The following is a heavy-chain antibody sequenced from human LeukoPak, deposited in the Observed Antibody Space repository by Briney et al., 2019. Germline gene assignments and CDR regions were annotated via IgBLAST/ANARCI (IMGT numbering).Heavy chain of an antibody. J-gene: IGHJ6*02. Sequence: SVKVSCKASGGTFSSYTISWVRQAPGQGLEWMGGILPIFGTPNYAQKFQGTVTITADEFTSTAYMELSSLRSEDTAVYYCASNPKRYCSGGSCPYYYYGMDVWGQGTTVTVSS. D-gene: IGHD2-15*01. CDR2: ILPIFGTP. V-gene: IGHV1-69*13. CDR1: GGTFSSYT. CDR3: ASNPKRYCSGGSCPYYYYGMDV.